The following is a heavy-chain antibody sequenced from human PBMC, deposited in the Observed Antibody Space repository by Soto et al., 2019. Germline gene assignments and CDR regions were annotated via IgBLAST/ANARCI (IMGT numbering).Heavy chain of an antibody. D-gene: IGHD3-22*01. CDR1: GLTFSSAW. CDR3: TTDLNYYDDRGFPH. J-gene: IGHJ4*02. V-gene: IGHV3-15*07. CDR2: IKTQADDGAT. Sequence: PRGSLRLSCAASGLTFSSAWMSWVRQAPGRGLEWVGRIKTQADDGATDYAAPVRGRFTISRDDSKNTLSLQMNSLKTEDTAVYYCTTDLNYYDDRGFPHWGPGALVTVSS.